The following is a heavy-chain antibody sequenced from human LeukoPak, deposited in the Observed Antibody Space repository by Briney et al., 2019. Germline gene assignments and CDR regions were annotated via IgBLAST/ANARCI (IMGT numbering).Heavy chain of an antibody. V-gene: IGHV1-2*02. CDR2: FNTNGGAT. CDR3: ARDGSFDY. CDR1: GYTFTGYY. D-gene: IGHD2-2*03. J-gene: IGHJ4*02. Sequence: ASVKLCCKASGYTFTGYYLHWERQAPGQGLGWMGWFNTNGGATNSAQQFPGRVTMTRDTSTTTAYMELSRLTSDDTAVDYCARDGSFDYWGQGTLVSVSS.